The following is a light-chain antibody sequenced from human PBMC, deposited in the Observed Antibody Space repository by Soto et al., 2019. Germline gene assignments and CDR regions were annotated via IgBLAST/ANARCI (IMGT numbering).Light chain of an antibody. CDR3: QQYGSSPIT. Sequence: EVVMTQSPATLSVSPGERATLSCRASESVSRNLAWYQQKPGQAPRLLIYDASNRATGIPDRFSGSGSGTDFTLTISRLEPEDFAVYYCQQYGSSPITFGQGTRLEIK. CDR2: DAS. CDR1: ESVSRN. V-gene: IGKV3-20*01. J-gene: IGKJ5*01.